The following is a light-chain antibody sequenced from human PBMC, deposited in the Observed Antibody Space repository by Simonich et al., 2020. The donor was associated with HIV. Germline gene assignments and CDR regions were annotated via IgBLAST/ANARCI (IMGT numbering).Light chain of an antibody. J-gene: IGKJ3*01. Sequence: EIVMTQSPATLSVSPVERATLSCRVSQSVSSNLAWYQQKPGQAPRLLIYGASNRATGIPARFSGSWSGSQFTLTISSMQSGDFAVYYCQQYNNWPSPFTFGPGTKVDIK. V-gene: IGKV3-15*01. CDR2: GAS. CDR1: QSVSSN. CDR3: QQYNNWPSPFT.